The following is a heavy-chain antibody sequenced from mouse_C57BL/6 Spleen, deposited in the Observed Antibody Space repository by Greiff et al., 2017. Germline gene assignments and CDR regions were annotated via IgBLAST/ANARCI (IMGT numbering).Heavy chain of an antibody. J-gene: IGHJ2*01. D-gene: IGHD2-3*01. CDR2: IRNKANNTAT. Sequence: EVKLMESGGGLVQPGGSMKLSCAASGFTFSDAWMAWVRQSPEKGLEWVAEIRNKANNTATYYAESVKGRFTISRDDSKSSVYLQINSLRAEDTGIYYCTRQGYCVDFDYWGQGTTLTVSS. CDR3: TRQGYCVDFDY. V-gene: IGHV6-6*01. CDR1: GFTFSDAW.